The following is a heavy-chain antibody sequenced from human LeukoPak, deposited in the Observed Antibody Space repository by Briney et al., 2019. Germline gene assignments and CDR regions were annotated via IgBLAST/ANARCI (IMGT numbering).Heavy chain of an antibody. Sequence: ASVKVSCKVSGYTLTELSMHWVRQAPGKGLEWMGGFDPEDGETIYAQKFQGRVTMTEDTSTDTAYMELSSLRSEDTAVYYCARMLYYYDSSGYYPLPTYAFDIWGQGTMVTVSS. D-gene: IGHD3-22*01. J-gene: IGHJ3*02. V-gene: IGHV1-24*01. CDR2: FDPEDGET. CDR3: ARMLYYYDSSGYYPLPTYAFDI. CDR1: GYTLTELS.